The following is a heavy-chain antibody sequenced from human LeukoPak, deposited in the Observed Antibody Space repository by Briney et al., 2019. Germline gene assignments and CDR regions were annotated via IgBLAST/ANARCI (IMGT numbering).Heavy chain of an antibody. CDR1: GGSISSGGYY. CDR3: ARPNSSGWYQQGMDV. J-gene: IGHJ6*02. Sequence: PSQTLSLTCTVSGGSISSGGYYWSWIRQHPGKGLEWIGEINHSGSTNYNPSLKSRVTISVDTSKNQFSLKLSSVTAADTAVYYCARPNSSGWYQQGMDVWGQGTTVTVSS. V-gene: IGHV4-31*03. CDR2: INHSGST. D-gene: IGHD6-19*01.